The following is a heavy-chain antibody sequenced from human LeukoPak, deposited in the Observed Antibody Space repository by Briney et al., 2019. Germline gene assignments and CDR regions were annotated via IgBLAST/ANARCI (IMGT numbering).Heavy chain of an antibody. CDR1: GGTFSSYA. CDR2: IIPILGIA. D-gene: IGHD3-16*01. Sequence: GSSVKVSCKASGGTFSSYAISWVRQAPGQGLEWMGRIIPILGIANYAQKFQGRVTITADKSTSTAYMELSSLRSEDTTVYYCARTAAPSYEMAVWGTGPTAPASS. V-gene: IGHV1-69*04. CDR3: ARTAAPSYEMAV. J-gene: IGHJ6*04.